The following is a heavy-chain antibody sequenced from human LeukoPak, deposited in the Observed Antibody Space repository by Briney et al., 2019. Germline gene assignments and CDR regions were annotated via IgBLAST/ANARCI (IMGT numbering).Heavy chain of an antibody. CDR3: ARDGYSYFDF. CDR1: GFTVSTNC. J-gene: IGHJ4*02. D-gene: IGHD5-24*01. V-gene: IGHV3-74*01. Sequence: GGSLRLSCAASGFTVSTNCMTWVRQAPGKGLVWVSRINNDGSSTSYADSVKGRFTISRDNAKSTLSLQMNSLRAEDTALYYCARDGYSYFDFWGLGTLVTVSS. CDR2: INNDGSST.